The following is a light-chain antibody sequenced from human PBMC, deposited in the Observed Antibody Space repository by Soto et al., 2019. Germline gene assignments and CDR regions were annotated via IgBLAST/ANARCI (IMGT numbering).Light chain of an antibody. CDR1: QSVTRSF. CDR2: GAS. J-gene: IGKJ3*01. CDR3: HQYGSSPQA. V-gene: IGKV3-20*01. Sequence: EIVLTQSPGTLSLSPGERVTLSCRASQSVTRSFLAWYQQKPGQAPRLLIYGASSRATGIPDRFSGSGSGPDFPLTISRLGPEDFAVYYCHQYGSSPQAFGPGTKVDIK.